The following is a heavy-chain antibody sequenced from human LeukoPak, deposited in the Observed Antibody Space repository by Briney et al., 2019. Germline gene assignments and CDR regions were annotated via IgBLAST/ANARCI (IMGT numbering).Heavy chain of an antibody. CDR3: ARGHIWFGESYFDY. V-gene: IGHV1-18*04. CDR1: GYTFTSYG. CDR2: ISAYNGNT. Sequence: GASVKVSCKASGYTFTSYGISWVRQAPGQGLEWMGWISAYNGNTNYAQKLQGRVTMTTDTSTSTAYIELRSLRSDDTAVYYCARGHIWFGESYFDYWGQGTLVTVSS. D-gene: IGHD3-10*01. J-gene: IGHJ4*02.